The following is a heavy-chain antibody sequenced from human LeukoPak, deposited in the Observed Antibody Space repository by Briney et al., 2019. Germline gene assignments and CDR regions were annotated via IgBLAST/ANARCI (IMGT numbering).Heavy chain of an antibody. V-gene: IGHV4-34*01. CDR3: AREAYSYGYSDY. Sequence: PSETLSLTCAVYGGSFSGYYWSWIRQPPGKGLEWIGEINHSGSTNYNPSLKSRVTISVDTSKNQFSLKLSSVTAADTAVYYCAREAYSYGYSDYWGQGTLVTVSS. CDR1: GGSFSGYY. J-gene: IGHJ4*02. CDR2: INHSGST. D-gene: IGHD5-18*01.